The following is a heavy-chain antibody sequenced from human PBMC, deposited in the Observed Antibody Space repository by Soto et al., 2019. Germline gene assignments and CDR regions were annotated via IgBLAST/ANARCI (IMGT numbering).Heavy chain of an antibody. CDR1: GFTFSSYA. V-gene: IGHV3-23*01. CDR2: ISGSGGST. CDR3: AKSEYSSSWYRVFDY. Sequence: GGSLRLSCAASGFTFSSYARSWVRQAPGKGLEWVSAISGSGGSTYYADSVKGRFTISRDNSKNTLYLQMNSLRAEDTAVYYCAKSEYSSSWYRVFDYWGQGTLVTVSS. J-gene: IGHJ4*02. D-gene: IGHD6-13*01.